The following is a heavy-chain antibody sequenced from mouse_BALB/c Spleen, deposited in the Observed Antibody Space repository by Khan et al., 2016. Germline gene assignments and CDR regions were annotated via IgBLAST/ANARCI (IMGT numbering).Heavy chain of an antibody. CDR2: FSDGGSYT. V-gene: IGHV5-4*02. Sequence: EVELVESGGGLVKPGGYLKLSCAASGFIFSDYYMYWVRLTPEKRLEWVATFSDGGSYTYYPDSVKGRFTISRDNAKNHLYLQMSSRKSEDTAMYYCARGGDDGYCDAMDYWGQGTSVTVSS. D-gene: IGHD2-3*01. J-gene: IGHJ4*01. CDR3: ARGGDDGYCDAMDY. CDR1: GFIFSDYY.